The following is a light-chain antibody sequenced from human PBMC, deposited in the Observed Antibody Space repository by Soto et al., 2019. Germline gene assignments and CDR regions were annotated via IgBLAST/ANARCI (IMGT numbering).Light chain of an antibody. CDR3: QSFDRSLTAWV. CDR1: SSNIGAGYD. Sequence: VLTQPPSVSGAPGQRVTISCTGSSSNIGAGYDVHWYQQLPGTAPTLLISGNTDRPSGVPDRFSGSKSGTSASLAITGLQTEDEADYYCQSFDRSLTAWVFGGGTQLTVL. V-gene: IGLV1-40*01. CDR2: GNT. J-gene: IGLJ3*02.